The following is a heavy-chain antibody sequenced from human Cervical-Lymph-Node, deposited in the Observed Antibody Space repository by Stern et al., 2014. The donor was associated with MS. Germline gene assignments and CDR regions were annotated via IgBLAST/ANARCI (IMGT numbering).Heavy chain of an antibody. V-gene: IGHV4-31*03. J-gene: IGHJ5*02. Sequence: QVQLQESGPGLVKPSQTLSLTCTVSGGSIINGDFYWSWIRQLPGKGLEWIGYIYYSGSTYYNPSLNSRVTISVDTANNQFSLKLSSVTAADTAVYYCARRAGGSDNYFDPWGQGTLVTVSS. CDR1: GGSIINGDFY. CDR2: IYYSGST. D-gene: IGHD4/OR15-4a*01. CDR3: ARRAGGSDNYFDP.